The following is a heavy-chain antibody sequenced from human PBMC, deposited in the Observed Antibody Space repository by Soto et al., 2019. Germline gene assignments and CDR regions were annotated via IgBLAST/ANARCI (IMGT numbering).Heavy chain of an antibody. CDR1: GFTFSSYG. D-gene: IGHD2-2*01. J-gene: IGHJ4*02. CDR3: ARGKYVPYYFDY. V-gene: IGHV3-30*19. CDR2: ISYDGSNK. Sequence: GGSLRLSCAASGFTFSSYGMHWVRQAPGKGLEWVAVISYDGSNKYYADSVKGRFTISRDNSKNTLYLQMNSLRAEDTAVYYCARGKYVPYYFDYWGQGTLVTVSS.